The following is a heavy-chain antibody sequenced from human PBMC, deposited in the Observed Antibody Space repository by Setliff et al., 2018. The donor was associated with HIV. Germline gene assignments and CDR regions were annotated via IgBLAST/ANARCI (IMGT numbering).Heavy chain of an antibody. CDR1: GFTFSSYG. J-gene: IGHJ4*02. V-gene: IGHV3-33*01. D-gene: IGHD1-26*01. Sequence: GGSLRLSCAASGFTFSSYGMHWVRQAPGKGLEWVAVIWYDGSNKYYADSVKGRFTISRDNSKSTLYLQMNSLRAEDTAVYYCARYQWELLKGAIDYWGQGTLVTVSS. CDR3: ARYQWELLKGAIDY. CDR2: IWYDGSNK.